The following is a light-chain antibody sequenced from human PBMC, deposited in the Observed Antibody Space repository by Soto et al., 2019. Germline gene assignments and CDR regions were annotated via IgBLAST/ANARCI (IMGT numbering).Light chain of an antibody. V-gene: IGLV2-14*01. CDR2: DVS. CDR3: SSYTSSSTLV. Sequence: QSALTQPASVSGSPGQLITISCTGTSSDVGSYHYVSWYQQHPGKAPKLMIYDVSNRPSGVSNRFSGSKSGNTASLTISGLQAEDEADYYCSSYTSSSTLVFGGGTKVTVL. CDR1: SSDVGSYHY. J-gene: IGLJ2*01.